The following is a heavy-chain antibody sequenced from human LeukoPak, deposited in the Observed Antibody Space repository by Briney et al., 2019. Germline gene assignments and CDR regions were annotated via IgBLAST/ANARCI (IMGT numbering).Heavy chain of an antibody. CDR2: ISSSSSYI. CDR1: GFTFRSYS. V-gene: IGHV3-21*01. Sequence: GGSLRLSCAASGFTFRSYSMNWVRQAPGKGLEWVSSISSSSSYIYYADSVKGRFTISRDNAKNSLYLQMNSLRAEDTAVYYCAREGDGYIPDYWGQGTLVTVSS. J-gene: IGHJ4*02. D-gene: IGHD5-24*01. CDR3: AREGDGYIPDY.